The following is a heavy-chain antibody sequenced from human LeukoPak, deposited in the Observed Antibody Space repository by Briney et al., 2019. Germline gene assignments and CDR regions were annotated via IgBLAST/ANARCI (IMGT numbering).Heavy chain of an antibody. Sequence: ASVKVSCRASGFTLTSYDINWVRQATGQGLEWMGWMNPNSGRTGYALNFQGRITITRNTSISTAYTELSSLRSEDTAVYYCTRETSSRYFDYWGQGTLVTVSS. CDR3: TRETSSRYFDY. J-gene: IGHJ4*02. V-gene: IGHV1-8*01. CDR1: GFTLTSYD. CDR2: MNPNSGRT.